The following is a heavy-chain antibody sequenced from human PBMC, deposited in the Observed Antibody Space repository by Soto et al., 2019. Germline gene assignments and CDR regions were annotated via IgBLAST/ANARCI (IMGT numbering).Heavy chain of an antibody. Sequence: QVQLVQSGAEVKKPGASVKVSCKASGYTFTSYGISWARQAPGQGLEGMGWISAYNGNTNYAQKLQGRVTMTTDTSASTADRGLRSLRSDDTAVYYCARDKGAYCGGDCYSTWFDPWGQGTLVTVSS. V-gene: IGHV1-18*01. J-gene: IGHJ5*02. CDR1: GYTFTSYG. CDR3: ARDKGAYCGGDCYSTWFDP. D-gene: IGHD2-21*02. CDR2: ISAYNGNT.